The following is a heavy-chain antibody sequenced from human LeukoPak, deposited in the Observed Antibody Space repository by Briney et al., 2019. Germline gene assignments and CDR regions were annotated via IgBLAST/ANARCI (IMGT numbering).Heavy chain of an antibody. J-gene: IGHJ6*03. CDR2: ISAYNGNT. CDR1: GYTFTSYG. Sequence: ASVKVSCKASGYTFTSYGISWVRQAPGQGLEWMGWISAYNGNTNYAQKLQGRVTMTTVTSTSTAYMELRSLRSDDTAVYYCARVEVSGLDYYYYYMDVWGKGTTVTVSS. CDR3: ARVEVSGLDYYYYYMDV. D-gene: IGHD3/OR15-3a*01. V-gene: IGHV1-18*01.